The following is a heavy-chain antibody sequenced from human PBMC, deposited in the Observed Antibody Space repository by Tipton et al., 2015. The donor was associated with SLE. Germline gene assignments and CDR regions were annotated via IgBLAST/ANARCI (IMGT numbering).Heavy chain of an antibody. CDR1: GGSISGGSYY. Sequence: TLSLTCTVSGGSISGGSYYWSWIRQPAGKGLEWIGRIYTSGSTNYNPSLKSRVTISVDTPKNQFSLKLSSVTAADTAVYYCARHEDWGIDYWGQGTLVTVSS. CDR2: IYTSGST. CDR3: ARHEDWGIDY. D-gene: IGHD7-27*01. V-gene: IGHV4-61*02. J-gene: IGHJ4*02.